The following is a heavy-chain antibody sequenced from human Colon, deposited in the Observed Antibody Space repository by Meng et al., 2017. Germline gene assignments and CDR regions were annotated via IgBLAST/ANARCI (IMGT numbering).Heavy chain of an antibody. J-gene: IGHJ3*02. CDR3: ARGGVYHGFDI. V-gene: IGHV3-74*01. CDR1: GFTFRTYW. D-gene: IGHD3-10*01. Sequence: EVQLVESGGSLVQPGGSLRRSWEASGFTFRTYWIHCVRQVPGKGLEWVSRSDSDGRDTIYADSVRGRFTISRDNAKNTLYLQMNSLSAEDTAVYYCARGGVYHGFDIWGQGTMVTVSS. CDR2: SDSDGRDT.